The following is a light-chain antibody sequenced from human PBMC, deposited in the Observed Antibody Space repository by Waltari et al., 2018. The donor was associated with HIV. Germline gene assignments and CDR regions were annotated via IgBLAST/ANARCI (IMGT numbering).Light chain of an antibody. Sequence: QSVLTQPPSASGAPGQRVSISCSGGTSNIGRYAVSWYQQLPGTAPKLLIYSNTQRPSGVPDRFSGSKSGTSASLAIGGLQSEDEADYYCAAWDDSLSGSVVFGGGTKLTVL. V-gene: IGLV1-44*01. CDR3: AAWDDSLSGSVV. CDR1: TSNIGRYA. CDR2: SNT. J-gene: IGLJ2*01.